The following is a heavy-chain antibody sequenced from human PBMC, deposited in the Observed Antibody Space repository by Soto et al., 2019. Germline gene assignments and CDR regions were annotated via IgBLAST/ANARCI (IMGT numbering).Heavy chain of an antibody. CDR1: GYTFTGYY. Sequence: ASVKVSCKASGYTFTGYYMHWLRQAPGQGLEWMGWINPNSGGTNYAQKFQGWVTMTRDTSISTAYMELSRLRSDDTAVYYCARGPPIYYDSSGYYSYFDYWGQGTLVTVSS. D-gene: IGHD3-22*01. J-gene: IGHJ4*02. CDR3: ARGPPIYYDSSGYYSYFDY. CDR2: INPNSGGT. V-gene: IGHV1-2*04.